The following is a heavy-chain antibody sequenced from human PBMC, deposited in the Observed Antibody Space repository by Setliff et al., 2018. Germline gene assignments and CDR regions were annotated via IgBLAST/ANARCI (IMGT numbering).Heavy chain of an antibody. V-gene: IGHV3-48*01. D-gene: IGHD3-3*01. J-gene: IGHJ6*02. Sequence: PGGSLRLSCAASGITFRTYSLNWVRQAPGRGLEWISFISSDSRTIYYADSVKGRFTISRDNAKNSLDLQMNSLRAEDTAVYYCAKGLRGVVYYYYGLDVWGQGTTVTVSS. CDR3: AKGLRGVVYYYYGLDV. CDR2: ISSDSRTI. CDR1: GITFRTYS.